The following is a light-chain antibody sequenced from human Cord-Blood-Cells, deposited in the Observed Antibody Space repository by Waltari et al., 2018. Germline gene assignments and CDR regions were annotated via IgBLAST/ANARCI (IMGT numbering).Light chain of an antibody. CDR1: QSISSW. CDR3: QQYNSYST. Sequence: DIQLTPSPSTLSASVGDRDTINCRASQSISSWLACYQQKPGKAPKLLIYDASSLESGVPSRFSSSGSGTEFTLTISSLQPDDFATYYLQQYNSYSTFGQGTKVEIK. CDR2: DAS. V-gene: IGKV1-5*01. J-gene: IGKJ1*01.